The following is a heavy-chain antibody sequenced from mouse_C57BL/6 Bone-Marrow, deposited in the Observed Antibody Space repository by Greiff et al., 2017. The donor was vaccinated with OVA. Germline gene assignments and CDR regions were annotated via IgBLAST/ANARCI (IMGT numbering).Heavy chain of an antibody. CDR2: IFPGSGST. J-gene: IGHJ2*01. CDR3: ARSCGSSIFDY. V-gene: IGHV1-75*01. D-gene: IGHD1-1*01. Sequence: QVQLKESGPELVKPGASVKISCKASGYTFTDYYINWVKQRPGQGLAWIGWIFPGSGSTYYNEKFKGKATLTVDKSSSTAYMLLSSLTSEDSAVYFCARSCGSSIFDYWGQGTTLTVSS. CDR1: GYTFTDYY.